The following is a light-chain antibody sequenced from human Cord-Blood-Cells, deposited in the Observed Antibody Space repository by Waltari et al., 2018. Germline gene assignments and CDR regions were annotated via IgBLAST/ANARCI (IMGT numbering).Light chain of an antibody. CDR1: QSVSSSY. CDR2: GAS. CDR3: QQYGSAGVT. V-gene: IGKV3-20*01. Sequence: EMVLTQSPGPLSLSPGERATLSCRASQSVSSSYLAWYQQKPGQAPRLLIYGASSRATGIPDSCSGSGSGTDFTLTISRLEPEDFAVYYCQQYGSAGVTFGGGTKVEIK. J-gene: IGKJ4*01.